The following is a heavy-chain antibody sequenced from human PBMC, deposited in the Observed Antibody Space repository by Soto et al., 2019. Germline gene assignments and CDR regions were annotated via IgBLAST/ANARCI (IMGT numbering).Heavy chain of an antibody. CDR3: AREDCSGGSCYHHFDY. V-gene: IGHV3-33*01. D-gene: IGHD2-15*01. CDR2: IWYDGSNK. J-gene: IGHJ4*02. CDR1: GFTFSSYG. Sequence: GGSLRLSCAASGFTFSSYGMHWVRQAPGKGLEWVAVIWYDGSNKYYADSVKGRFTISRDNSKNTLYLQMNSLRAEDTAVYYCAREDCSGGSCYHHFDYWGQGTLVTVSS.